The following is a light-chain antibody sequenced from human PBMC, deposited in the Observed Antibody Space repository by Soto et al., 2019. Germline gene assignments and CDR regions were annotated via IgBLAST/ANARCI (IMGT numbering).Light chain of an antibody. CDR2: EGT. CDR1: SSDFGPYNL. V-gene: IGLV2-23*01. Sequence: QSALTQPASVSASPGQSITISCTGTSSDFGPYNLVSWYQQHPGNAPKLMIYEGTKRPSGVSNRFSGSKSGNTASLTISGFQAEDESDYYCYAYAGTWLFRGGTKLTVL. J-gene: IGLJ3*02. CDR3: YAYAGTWL.